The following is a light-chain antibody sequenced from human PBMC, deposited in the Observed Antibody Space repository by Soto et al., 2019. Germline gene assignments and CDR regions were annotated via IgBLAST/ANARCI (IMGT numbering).Light chain of an antibody. Sequence: QSVLTQPPSVSAAPRQKVTISCSGSSSNIGNNYVSWYQQLPGTAPKLLIYDNNKRPSGIPDRFSGSKSGTSATLGITGLQTGDEADYYCGTWDGSLYAVVFAGGTKLTVL. CDR2: DNN. V-gene: IGLV1-51*01. J-gene: IGLJ2*01. CDR1: SSNIGNNY. CDR3: GTWDGSLYAVV.